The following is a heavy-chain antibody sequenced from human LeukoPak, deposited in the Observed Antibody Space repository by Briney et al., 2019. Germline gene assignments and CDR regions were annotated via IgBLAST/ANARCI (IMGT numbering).Heavy chain of an antibody. D-gene: IGHD2-2*01. Sequence: GASVKVSCKASGYAFTGYYMHWVRQAPGQGLEWMGWINPNSGGTNYAQKFQGRVTMTRDTSISTAYMELSRLRSDDMAVYYCARVPSLGYCSSTSCYDYWGQGTLVTVSS. CDR1: GYAFTGYY. CDR3: ARVPSLGYCSSTSCYDY. J-gene: IGHJ4*02. CDR2: INPNSGGT. V-gene: IGHV1-2*02.